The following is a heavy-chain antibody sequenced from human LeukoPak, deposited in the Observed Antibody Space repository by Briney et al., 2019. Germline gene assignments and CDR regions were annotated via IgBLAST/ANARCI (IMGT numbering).Heavy chain of an antibody. CDR2: INPNSGVT. J-gene: IGHJ4*02. CDR1: GYTFTVYY. Sequence: GASVTVSCTASGYTFTVYYMHWVRQAPGQGLEWMGWINPNSGVTNYAQKFQGRVTMTRDTSISTAYMELTSLRSDDTAVYYCATTRVTTTRLDYWGQGTLVTVSS. CDR3: ATTRVTTTRLDY. D-gene: IGHD5-12*01. V-gene: IGHV1-2*02.